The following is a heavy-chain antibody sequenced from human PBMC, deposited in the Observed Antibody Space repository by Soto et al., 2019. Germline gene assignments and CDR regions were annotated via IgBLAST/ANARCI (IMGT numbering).Heavy chain of an antibody. D-gene: IGHD2-2*01. J-gene: IGHJ4*02. CDR2: ISGSGGST. CDR3: AKEPPGRYFCSSTSRYPDY. V-gene: IGHV3-23*01. CDR1: GFTFSSYA. Sequence: EVQLLESGGGLVQPGGSLRLSCAASGFTFSSYAMSWVRQAPGKGLEWVSAISGSGGSTYYADSVKGRFTISRDNSKNTLYLQMNSLRAEDTAAYYCAKEPPGRYFCSSTSRYPDYWGQGTLVTVSS.